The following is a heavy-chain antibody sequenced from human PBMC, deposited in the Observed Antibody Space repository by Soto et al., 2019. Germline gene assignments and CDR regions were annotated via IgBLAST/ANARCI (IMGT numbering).Heavy chain of an antibody. Sequence: ASVKVSCKASGYTFTSYDINWVRQATGQGLEWMGWMNPNSGNTGYAQKFQGRVTMTRNTSISTACMELSSLRSEDTAVYYCARGFMDQRYYYMDVWGKGTTVTVSS. CDR2: MNPNSGNT. V-gene: IGHV1-8*01. J-gene: IGHJ6*03. CDR3: ARGFMDQRYYYMDV. CDR1: GYTFTSYD.